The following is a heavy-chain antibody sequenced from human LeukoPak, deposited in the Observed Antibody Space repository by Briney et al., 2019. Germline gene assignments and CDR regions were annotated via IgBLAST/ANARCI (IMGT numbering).Heavy chain of an antibody. V-gene: IGHV4-4*07. CDR1: GVSISRYY. D-gene: IGHD2-2*01. J-gene: IGHJ5*02. Sequence: SETLSLTCTVSGVSISRYYWSWIRQPAGKGLEWLGRIYPSGSTNYNPSLKSRVAMSVDASKKQFSLELRSVTAADTAVYYCASRGYCSSPSCYENWFDPWGQGTLVTVSS. CDR2: IYPSGST. CDR3: ASRGYCSSPSCYENWFDP.